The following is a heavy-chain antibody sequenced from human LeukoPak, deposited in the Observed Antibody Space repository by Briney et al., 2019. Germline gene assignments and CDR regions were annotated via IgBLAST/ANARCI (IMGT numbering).Heavy chain of an antibody. CDR3: ARDKSVYHDTSGSRFDY. J-gene: IGHJ4*02. CDR2: IKQDGSEK. V-gene: IGHV3-7*01. Sequence: GGSLRLSCAASGFTFSSYWMSWVSQAPGKGLEWVANIKQDGSEKYYVDSVKGRFTISRDNAKNSLYPQMNSLRAEDTAVYYCARDKSVYHDTSGSRFDYWGQGTLVTVSS. D-gene: IGHD3-22*01. CDR1: GFTFSSYW.